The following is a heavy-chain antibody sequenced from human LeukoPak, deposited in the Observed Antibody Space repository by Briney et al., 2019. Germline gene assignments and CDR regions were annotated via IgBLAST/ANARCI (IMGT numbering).Heavy chain of an antibody. CDR3: ARGYYMDV. CDR1: GGSISSGDSY. Sequence: SETLSLTCTVSGGSISSGDSYWSWIRQPPGAGLEWIGYVSYSGSTYYNPSLKSRLTISMDTSNNQFSLNLRSVTAADTAVYYCARGYYMDVWGKGTTVTVSS. J-gene: IGHJ6*03. V-gene: IGHV4-30-4*08. CDR2: VSYSGST.